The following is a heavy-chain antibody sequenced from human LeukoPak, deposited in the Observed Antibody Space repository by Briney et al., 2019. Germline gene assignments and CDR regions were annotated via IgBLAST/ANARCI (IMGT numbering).Heavy chain of an antibody. V-gene: IGHV3-48*01. CDR2: ISSSSSII. Sequence: GGSLRLSCAASGFTFSTYWMHWVRQAPGKGLEWVSYISSSSSIIYYADSVKGRFTISRDNAKNSLYLQMNSLRAEDTAVYHCARDDDAGYYMDVWGKGTTVT. CDR3: ARDDDAGYYMDV. J-gene: IGHJ6*03. D-gene: IGHD3-3*01. CDR1: GFTFSTYW.